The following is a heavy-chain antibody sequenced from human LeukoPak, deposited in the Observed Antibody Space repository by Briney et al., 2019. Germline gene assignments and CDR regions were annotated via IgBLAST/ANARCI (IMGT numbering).Heavy chain of an antibody. CDR1: GFTFSSYW. CDR2: IKQDGSEK. D-gene: IGHD5-18*01. CDR3: ARSVRGYSYGWSLRQPKYYFDY. V-gene: IGHV3-7*01. J-gene: IGHJ4*02. Sequence: GGSLRLSCAASGFTFSSYWMSWVRQAPGKGLEWVANIKQDGSEKYYVDSVKGRFTISRDNAKNSLYLQMNSLRAEDTAVYYCARSVRGYSYGWSLRQPKYYFDYWGQGTLVTVSS.